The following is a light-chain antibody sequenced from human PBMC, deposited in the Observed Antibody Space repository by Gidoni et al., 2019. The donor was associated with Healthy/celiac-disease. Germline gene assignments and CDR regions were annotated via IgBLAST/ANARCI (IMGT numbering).Light chain of an antibody. J-gene: IGKJ2*02. Sequence: DIQMTQSPSSLSASVGDRVTITCRARQSISSYLNWYKEKPGKAPKLLIYAASNLQSGVPSRFSGSGSGTDFTLTISSLQPEDFATYYCQQSYSTPGTFXQXTKLEIK. V-gene: IGKV1-39*01. CDR3: QQSYSTPGT. CDR1: QSISSY. CDR2: AAS.